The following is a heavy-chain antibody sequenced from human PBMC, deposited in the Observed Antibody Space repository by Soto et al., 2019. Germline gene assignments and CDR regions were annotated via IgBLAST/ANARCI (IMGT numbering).Heavy chain of an antibody. D-gene: IGHD5-12*01. CDR1: GFTFSSYW. Sequence: EVPLVESGGALVQPGGSLRLSCAASGFTFSSYWMFWVRQAPGKGLEWVATIKQDGSEEFYVDSVKGRFTISRDNAKNSLHLQMNSVRAEDTAVYFCAGAPGWLIENWGQGTLVTVSS. CDR2: IKQDGSEE. CDR3: AGAPGWLIEN. J-gene: IGHJ4*02. V-gene: IGHV3-7*04.